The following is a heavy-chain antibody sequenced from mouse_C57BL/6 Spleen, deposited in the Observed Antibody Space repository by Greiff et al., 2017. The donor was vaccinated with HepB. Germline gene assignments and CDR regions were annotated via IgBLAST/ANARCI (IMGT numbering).Heavy chain of an antibody. CDR1: GYTFTSYG. V-gene: IGHV1-81*01. CDR2: IYPRSGNT. D-gene: IGHD1-1*01. CDR3: ARRGITTVVAEDAMDY. J-gene: IGHJ4*01. Sequence: VKLMESGAELARPGASVKLSCKASGYTFTSYGISWVKQRTGQGLEWIGEIYPRSGNTYYNEKFKGKATLTADKSSSTAYMELRSLTSEDSAVYFCARRGITTVVAEDAMDYWGQGTSVTVSS.